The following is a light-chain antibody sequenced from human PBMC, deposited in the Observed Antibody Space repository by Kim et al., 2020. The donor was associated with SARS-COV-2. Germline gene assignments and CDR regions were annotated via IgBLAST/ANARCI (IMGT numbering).Light chain of an antibody. J-gene: IGLJ2*01. CDR2: EVN. V-gene: IGLV2-8*01. CDR3: SSYAGSIVV. CDR1: SSDVGGYNY. Sequence: QSALTQPPSASGSPGQSVTISCTGTSSDVGGYNYVSWYQQHPGKAPKLMIFEVNKRPSGVPNRFSGSKSGNAASLTVSVLQAEDEAYYCCSSYAGSIVVFGGGTQLTVL.